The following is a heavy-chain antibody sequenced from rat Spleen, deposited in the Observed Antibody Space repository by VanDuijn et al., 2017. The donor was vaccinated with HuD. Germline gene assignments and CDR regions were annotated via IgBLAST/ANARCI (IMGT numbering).Heavy chain of an antibody. CDR3: ARHLREASGVMDA. CDR2: IWGDGST. CDR1: GFSLTSYG. J-gene: IGHJ4*01. D-gene: IGHD4-3*01. Sequence: QVQMKETGPGLVQTTQTLSVTCTVSGFSLTSYGVHWVRQAPGKGLEWMGIIWGDGSTNYNSAVKSRLSISRDTSKSQVLLKMNSLQPEDTGTYYCARHLREASGVMDAWGQGASVTVSS. V-gene: IGHV2-77*01.